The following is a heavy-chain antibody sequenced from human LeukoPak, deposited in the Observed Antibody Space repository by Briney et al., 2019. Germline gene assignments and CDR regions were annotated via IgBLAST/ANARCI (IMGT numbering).Heavy chain of an antibody. D-gene: IGHD2-15*01. CDR2: IYYSGST. CDR3: AREDCSGGSCYSRDAFDI. Sequence: PSETLSLTCTVSGGSISSYYWSWIRQPPGKGLEWIGYIYYSGSTNYNPSLKSRVTISVDTSKNQFSLKLSSVTAADTAVYYCAREDCSGGSCYSRDAFDIWGQGTMVTVSS. J-gene: IGHJ3*02. CDR1: GGSISSYY. V-gene: IGHV4-59*01.